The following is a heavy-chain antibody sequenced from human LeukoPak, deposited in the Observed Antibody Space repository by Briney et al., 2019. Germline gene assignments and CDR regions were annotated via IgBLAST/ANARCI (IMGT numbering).Heavy chain of an antibody. CDR2: MNPNSGNR. CDR3: ARVLWSILLDL. J-gene: IGHJ4*02. D-gene: IGHD2-2*02. Sequence: GSSVKVSCQASGYTFTNSDINWVRQATGQGLEWMGWMNPNSGNRGNAQKFQGRVTMTMNTSISTAYMELSSLRSEDTAMYYCARVLWSILLDLWGQGTLVTVFS. CDR1: GYTFTNSD. V-gene: IGHV1-8*01.